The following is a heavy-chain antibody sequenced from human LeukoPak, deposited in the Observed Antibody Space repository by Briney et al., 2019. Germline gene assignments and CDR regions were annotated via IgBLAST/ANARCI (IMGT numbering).Heavy chain of an antibody. V-gene: IGHV3-7*01. Sequence: GGSLRLSCAVSGFTFTSYWMNWVRQAPGKGLEWVASIRQDGGEKYCVDSVKGRFTISRDNTKNSLYLQMSGLRAEDTAVYYCARDGTAAGLYFDLWGQGTLVTVSS. CDR2: IRQDGGEK. CDR1: GFTFTSYW. D-gene: IGHD6-13*01. J-gene: IGHJ4*01. CDR3: ARDGTAAGLYFDL.